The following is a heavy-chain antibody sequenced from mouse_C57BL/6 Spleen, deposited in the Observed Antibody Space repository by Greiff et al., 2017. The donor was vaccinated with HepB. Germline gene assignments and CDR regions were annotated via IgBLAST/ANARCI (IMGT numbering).Heavy chain of an antibody. Sequence: QVQLQQSDAELVKPGASVKISCKVSGYTFTDHTIHWMKQRPEQGLEWIGYIYPRDGSTKYNEKFKGKATLTADKSSSTAYMQLNSLTSEDSAIYFCAAGLYDGYYVRAMDYWGQGTSVTVSS. V-gene: IGHV1-78*01. D-gene: IGHD2-3*01. CDR3: AAGLYDGYYVRAMDY. J-gene: IGHJ4*01. CDR2: IYPRDGST. CDR1: GYTFTDHT.